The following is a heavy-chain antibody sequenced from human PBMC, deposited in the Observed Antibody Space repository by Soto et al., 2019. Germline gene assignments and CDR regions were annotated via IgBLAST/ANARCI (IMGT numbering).Heavy chain of an antibody. CDR2: INSDRSTI. D-gene: IGHD3-22*01. CDR1: GFTFSRYW. CDR3: ARGYYDSRGGYYFDY. V-gene: IGHV3-74*01. Sequence: VQLVESGGGLVQPGGSLRLSCAASGFTFSRYWMHWVRQAPGKGLVWVSRINSDRSTISYADSVKGRFTISRDNAKNTLYLQMNSLRAEDTAVYYCARGYYDSRGGYYFDYWGQGTLVTVSS. J-gene: IGHJ4*02.